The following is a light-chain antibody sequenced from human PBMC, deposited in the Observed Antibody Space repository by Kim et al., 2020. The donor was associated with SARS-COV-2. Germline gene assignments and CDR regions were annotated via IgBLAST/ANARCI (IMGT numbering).Light chain of an antibody. Sequence: GQTVRITCQGDSRRSYYASWYQQKPGQAPVLVIYGKNNRPSGIPDRFSGASSGNTASLTITGAQAEDEADYYCNSRDSSGNHLGVVFGGGTKLTVL. CDR3: NSRDSSGNHLGVV. V-gene: IGLV3-19*01. J-gene: IGLJ2*01. CDR1: SRRSYY. CDR2: GKN.